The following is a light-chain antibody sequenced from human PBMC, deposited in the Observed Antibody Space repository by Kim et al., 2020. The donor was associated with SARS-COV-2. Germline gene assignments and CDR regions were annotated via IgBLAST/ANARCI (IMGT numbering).Light chain of an antibody. CDR2: HAS. CDR3: QQYNNWPPWT. J-gene: IGKJ1*01. Sequence: SPGERATLSGRASQSIGTNLAWYQQKPGQAPRFLIYHASIRATGVPARFSGSGSGTEFTLTISSLQSEDFAVYYCQQYNNWPPWTFGQGTKVDIK. V-gene: IGKV3-15*01. CDR1: QSIGTN.